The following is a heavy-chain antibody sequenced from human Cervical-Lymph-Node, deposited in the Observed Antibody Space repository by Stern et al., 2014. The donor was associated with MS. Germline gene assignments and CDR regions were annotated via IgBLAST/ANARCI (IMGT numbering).Heavy chain of an antibody. CDR1: GGSFSDYA. D-gene: IGHD3-22*01. V-gene: IGHV1-69*01. CDR3: ARLSTNANYYTDY. CDR2: IIPMLGTP. Sequence: VQLVQSGTEVKKLGSSVKVSCKATGGSFSDYAINWVRQAPGQGLAWMGGIIPMLGTPNYAQKFQGKVTITADESTTTAYLELSSLRSDDTAVYYCARLSTNANYYTDYWGQGTLVAVSS. J-gene: IGHJ4*02.